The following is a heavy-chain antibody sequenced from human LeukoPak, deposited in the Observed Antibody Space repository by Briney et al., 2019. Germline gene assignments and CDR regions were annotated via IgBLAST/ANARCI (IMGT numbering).Heavy chain of an antibody. CDR1: GFTFSSYS. CDR2: ISGSGGST. V-gene: IGHV3-23*01. D-gene: IGHD4-17*01. Sequence: GGSLRLSCVASGFTFSSYSMSWVRQAPGKGLEWVSAISGSGGSTYYADSVKGRFTISRDNSKNTLYLQINNLRGEDTAVYYCARVLWNGDYPRFDYWGQGTLVTVSS. CDR3: ARVLWNGDYPRFDY. J-gene: IGHJ4*02.